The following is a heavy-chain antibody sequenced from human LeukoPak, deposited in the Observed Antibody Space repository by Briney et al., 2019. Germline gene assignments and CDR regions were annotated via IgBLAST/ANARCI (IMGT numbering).Heavy chain of an antibody. J-gene: IGHJ4*02. D-gene: IGHD3-9*01. CDR3: ARLTYYDIGDH. Sequence: SETLSLTCTVSGDSVSSGSYYWSWIRQPPGKGLEWFGYIYYNGDTNYNPSLKSRVTIAADTSKNQFPLKLNSVTAADTAVYYCARLTYYDIGDHWGQGTLVTVSS. CDR2: IYYNGDT. V-gene: IGHV4-61*01. CDR1: GDSVSSGSYY.